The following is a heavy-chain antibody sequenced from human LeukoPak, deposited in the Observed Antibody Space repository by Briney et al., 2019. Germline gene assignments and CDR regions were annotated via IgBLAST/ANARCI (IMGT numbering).Heavy chain of an antibody. J-gene: IGHJ4*02. CDR1: GGSISSSSYY. Sequence: PSETLPLTCTVSGGSISSSSYYWGWIRQPPGKGLEWIGSIYHSGSTYYNPSLKSRVTISVDTSKNQFSLKLSSVTAADTAVYYCARGAYGSGSYYDSWMTAIRLFDYWGQGTLVTVSS. V-gene: IGHV4-39*07. CDR2: IYHSGST. CDR3: ARGAYGSGSYYDSWMTAIRLFDY. D-gene: IGHD3-10*01.